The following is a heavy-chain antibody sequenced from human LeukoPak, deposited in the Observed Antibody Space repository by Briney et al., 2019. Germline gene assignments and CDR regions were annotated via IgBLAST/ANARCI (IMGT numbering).Heavy chain of an antibody. CDR2: IYYSGST. Sequence: PSETLSLTCTVSGGSISSYYWSWIRQPPGKGLEWIGYIYYSGSTNHNPSLKSRVTISVDTSKNQFSLKLSSVTAADTAVYYCARVSPSYYDFWSGYPPGWIDPWGQGTLVTVSS. J-gene: IGHJ5*02. CDR3: ARVSPSYYDFWSGYPPGWIDP. V-gene: IGHV4-59*01. D-gene: IGHD3-3*01. CDR1: GGSISSYY.